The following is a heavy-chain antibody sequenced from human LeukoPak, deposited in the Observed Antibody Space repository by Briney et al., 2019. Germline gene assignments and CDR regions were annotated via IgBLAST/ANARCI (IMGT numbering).Heavy chain of an antibody. V-gene: IGHV3-30*04. CDR2: ISYDGSNK. CDR1: GFTFSSYA. Sequence: GGSLRLSCAASGFTFSSYAMHWVRQARGKGLEWVAVISYDGSNKYYADSVKGRFTISRDNSKNTLYLQMNSLRAEDTAVYYCARDKVITMVRGPSYFDYWGQGTLVTVSS. J-gene: IGHJ4*02. D-gene: IGHD3-10*01. CDR3: ARDKVITMVRGPSYFDY.